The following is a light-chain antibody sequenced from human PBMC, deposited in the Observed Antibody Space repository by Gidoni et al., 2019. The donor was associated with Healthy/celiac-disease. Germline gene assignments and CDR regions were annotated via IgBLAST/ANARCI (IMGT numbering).Light chain of an antibody. CDR2: DNN. Sequence: QSVLTQPPSVSAAPGQKVTISCSGSSSNIGTNYVSWYQQLPGTAPKLLIYDNNKRPSGIPDRFSGSKSGTSATLGITGLQTGDEADYYCGTWDSSLSAGNVVFGGGTKLTVL. CDR1: SSNIGTNY. J-gene: IGLJ2*01. CDR3: GTWDSSLSAGNVV. V-gene: IGLV1-51*01.